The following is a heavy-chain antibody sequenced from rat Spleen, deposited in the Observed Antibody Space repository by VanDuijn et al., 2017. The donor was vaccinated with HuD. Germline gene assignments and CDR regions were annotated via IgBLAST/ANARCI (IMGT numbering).Heavy chain of an antibody. D-gene: IGHD1-2*01. J-gene: IGHJ2*01. CDR1: GFTFNNYW. CDR3: TRDQRSYIYYFDY. Sequence: EVQLVESGGGLVQPGRSLKLSCVASGFTFNNYWMTWIRQAPGKGLEWVATITNTAGSTYYPDSVKGRFTISRDNAKSTLYLQMNSLRSEDTATYYCTRDQRSYIYYFDYWGQGVMVTVSS. CDR2: ITNTAGST. V-gene: IGHV5-31*01.